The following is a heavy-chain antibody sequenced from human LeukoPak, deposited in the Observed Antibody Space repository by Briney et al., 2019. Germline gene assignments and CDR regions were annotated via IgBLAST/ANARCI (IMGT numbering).Heavy chain of an antibody. D-gene: IGHD3-10*01. J-gene: IGHJ5*02. CDR3: ATSYYYGPGTFPNWFDP. Sequence: GESLKISCKGSGYRFTDYWIGWVRQMPGKGLEWMGIIYPGDSDIKYSPSFEGQVTISADKSVNTAYLQSSSLKASDTAMYYCATSYYYGPGTFPNWFDPWGQGTLVTVSS. CDR1: GYRFTDYW. V-gene: IGHV5-51*01. CDR2: IYPGDSDI.